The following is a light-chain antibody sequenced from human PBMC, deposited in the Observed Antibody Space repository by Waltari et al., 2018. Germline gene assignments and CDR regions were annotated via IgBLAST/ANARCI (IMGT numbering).Light chain of an antibody. CDR1: DSHLGAYAF. V-gene: IGLV2-14*01. Sequence: QSALTQPAPLSVSPRQSFTLPRSGTDSHLGAYAFVSWYQQHPGKAPHLIIYEVSNRPSGISNRFSASKSGNTASLTISGLQAEDEADYYCSSYTTSSAPGVFGTGTRVTVL. J-gene: IGLJ1*01. CDR3: SSYTTSSAPGV. CDR2: EVS.